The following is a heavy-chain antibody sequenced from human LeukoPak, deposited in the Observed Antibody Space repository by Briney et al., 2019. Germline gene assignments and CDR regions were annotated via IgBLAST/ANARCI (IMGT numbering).Heavy chain of an antibody. Sequence: GGSLKISCKDSGYSFTDYWIGWVRQMPGKGLEWMGIIHSADSHTKYSPSFQGQVTISADKSISTAYLQWSGLKASDAAMYYCAGARHGDYRWDYWGQGTLVTVSS. J-gene: IGHJ4*02. V-gene: IGHV5-51*01. D-gene: IGHD4-17*01. CDR1: GYSFTDYW. CDR3: AGARHGDYRWDY. CDR2: IHSADSHT.